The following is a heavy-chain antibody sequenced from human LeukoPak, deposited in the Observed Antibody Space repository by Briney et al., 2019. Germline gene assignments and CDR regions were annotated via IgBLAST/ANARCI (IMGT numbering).Heavy chain of an antibody. J-gene: IGHJ1*01. CDR1: GFDFSTYA. V-gene: IGHV3-64*01. CDR3: ARIPEY. CDR2: ISKSGDDT. Sequence: GGSLRLSCAASGFDFSTYAMHWVRQDPGKGLEFVSAISKSGDDTSYGNSMKGRFIISRDNVKNTVDLQMGSLRVDDTGIYYCARIPEYWGQGTLVTVSS. D-gene: IGHD6-6*01.